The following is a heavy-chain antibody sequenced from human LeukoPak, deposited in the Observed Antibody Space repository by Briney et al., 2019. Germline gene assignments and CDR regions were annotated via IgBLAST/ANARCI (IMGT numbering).Heavy chain of an antibody. CDR2: IYSGDNT. J-gene: IGHJ3*02. CDR1: GFTVSSNY. CDR3: ARESFKAFDI. D-gene: IGHD3-3*02. Sequence: GGSLRLSCAASGFTVSSNYMNWVRQAPGKGLEWVSVIYSGDNTFYADSVKGRFTISRDNSKNTLYLQMNSLRAEDTAVYYCARESFKAFDIWGQGTMVTVSS. V-gene: IGHV3-66*01.